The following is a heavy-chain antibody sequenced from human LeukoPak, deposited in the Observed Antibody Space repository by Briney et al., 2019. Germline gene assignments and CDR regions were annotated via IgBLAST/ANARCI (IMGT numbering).Heavy chain of an antibody. D-gene: IGHD6-13*01. CDR3: ASKRIAAADAFDI. Sequence: SVKVSCKASVGTFISYAISWVRQAPGQGFEWMGGIIPIFGTANYAQKFQGRVTITADKSTSTAYMELSMLRSEDTAVYYCASKRIAAADAFDIWGQGTMVTVSS. V-gene: IGHV1-69*06. CDR2: IIPIFGTA. CDR1: VGTFISYA. J-gene: IGHJ3*02.